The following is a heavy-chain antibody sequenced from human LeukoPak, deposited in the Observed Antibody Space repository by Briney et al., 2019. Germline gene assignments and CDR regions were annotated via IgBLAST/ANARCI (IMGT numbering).Heavy chain of an antibody. CDR1: GFPFSTNA. CDR2: LNDASNLI. Sequence: GGSLRLSCAASGFPFSTNAMTWVRQAPGKGLEWVSTLNDASNLIYYADSVKGRFTISRDNSKNTVYLQMNSLRVDETATFYCLKDSGRLPAWYFDIWGQGTLATASS. J-gene: IGHJ4*02. V-gene: IGHV3-23*01. D-gene: IGHD5-12*01. CDR3: LKDSGRLPAWYFDI.